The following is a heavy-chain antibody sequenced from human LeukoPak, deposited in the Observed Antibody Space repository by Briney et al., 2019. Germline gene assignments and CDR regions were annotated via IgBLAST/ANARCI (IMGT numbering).Heavy chain of an antibody. CDR1: GGSISSSSYY. D-gene: IGHD2-2*01. CDR2: IYYSGST. CDR3: ARMKGVVVIPTARPTFYFDY. Sequence: PSETLSLTCTVSGGSISSSSYYWGWIRQSPGKGLEWIVTIYYSGSTYYNQSLRSRVTISVDTSKNQFSLKLTSVTAADTAMYYCARMKGVVVIPTARPTFYFDYWGQGTLVTLSS. V-gene: IGHV4-39*01. J-gene: IGHJ4*02.